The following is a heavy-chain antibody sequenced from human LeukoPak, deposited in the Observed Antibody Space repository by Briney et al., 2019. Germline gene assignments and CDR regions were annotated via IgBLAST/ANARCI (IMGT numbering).Heavy chain of an antibody. CDR1: GFTFSTYA. V-gene: IGHV3-23*01. CDR3: ARGRYCSADICTGGDSFDI. Sequence: PGGSLRLSCTASGFTFSTYALTWVRQAPGKGLEWVSSIRGGGTSTFYADSVKGRFTISRDNSKNTLFLQMTSLRAEDTAVYYCARGRYCSADICTGGDSFDIWGQGTMVSVSP. J-gene: IGHJ3*02. D-gene: IGHD2-15*01. CDR2: IRGGGTST.